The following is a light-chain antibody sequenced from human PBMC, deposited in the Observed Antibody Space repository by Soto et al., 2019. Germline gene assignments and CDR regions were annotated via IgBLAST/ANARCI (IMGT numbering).Light chain of an antibody. CDR1: SSDVGGYNY. CDR2: EVS. V-gene: IGLV2-8*01. Sequence: QSVLTQPPSASGSPGQSVTISCTGTSSDVGGYNYVSWYQQHPGKAPKLMIYEVSKRPSGVPDRSSGSKSGNTASLTVSGLQAEDEADYYCSSYAGSNSVVFGGGTQLTVL. CDR3: SSYAGSNSVV. J-gene: IGLJ2*01.